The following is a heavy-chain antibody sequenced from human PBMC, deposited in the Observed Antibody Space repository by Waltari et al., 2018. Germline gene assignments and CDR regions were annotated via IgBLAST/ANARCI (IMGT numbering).Heavy chain of an antibody. CDR1: GGSFSGYY. D-gene: IGHD2-15*01. CDR3: ARGGVRSRIPI. Sequence: QVQLQQWGAGLLKPSETLSLTCAVYGGSFSGYYWSWIRQPPGKGLEWIGEINHSGSTNPNPSLRMRVTISVATSKNQFSLQLSSVTAADTAVYYCARGGVRSRIPIWCQGTMVTVSS. V-gene: IGHV4-34*01. J-gene: IGHJ3*02. CDR2: INHSGST.